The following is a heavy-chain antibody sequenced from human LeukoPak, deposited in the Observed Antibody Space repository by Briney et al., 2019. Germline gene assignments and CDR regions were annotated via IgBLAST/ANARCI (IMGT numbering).Heavy chain of an antibody. Sequence: GGSLRLSCVVSGFTFSDHYIDWVRQAPGKGLEWVGRTRNKANSYATEYAASVKGRFIISRDDSKNSLYLQMNSLKIEDTAVYYCAGEVGTTVNAFDIWGQGTMVTVSS. CDR1: GFTFSDHY. CDR2: TRNKANSYAT. CDR3: AGEVGTTVNAFDI. J-gene: IGHJ3*02. V-gene: IGHV3-72*01. D-gene: IGHD4-11*01.